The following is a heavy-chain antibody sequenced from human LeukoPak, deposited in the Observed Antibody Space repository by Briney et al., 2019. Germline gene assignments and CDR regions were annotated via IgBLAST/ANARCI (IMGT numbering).Heavy chain of an antibody. J-gene: IGHJ4*02. CDR1: GFTFSSYA. Sequence: PGGSLRLSCAASGFTFSSYAMSWVRQAPGKGLEWVSAISGSGGSTYYADSVKGRFTISRDNSKNTLYLQMNSLRAEDTAVYYCAKRRYSSGWSPIDYSGQGTLVTVSS. D-gene: IGHD6-19*01. CDR2: ISGSGGST. CDR3: AKRRYSSGWSPIDY. V-gene: IGHV3-23*01.